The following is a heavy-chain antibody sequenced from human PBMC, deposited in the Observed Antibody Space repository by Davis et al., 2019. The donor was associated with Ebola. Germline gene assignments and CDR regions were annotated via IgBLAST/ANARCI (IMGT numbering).Heavy chain of an antibody. CDR1: GYTFSRYG. J-gene: IGHJ3*02. CDR3: ARSLLRYFDSDAFDI. Sequence: AASVKVSCKASGYTFSRYGFTWVRQAPGQGLEWLGWISAFKGKTHYAQKLQGRVTMTTDTSTSTAYMELRCLRSDDTAVYYCARSLLRYFDSDAFDIWGQGTMVTVSS. D-gene: IGHD3-9*01. CDR2: ISAFKGKT. V-gene: IGHV1-18*04.